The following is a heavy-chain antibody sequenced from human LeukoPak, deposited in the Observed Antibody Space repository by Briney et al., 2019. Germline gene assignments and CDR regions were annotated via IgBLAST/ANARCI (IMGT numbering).Heavy chain of an antibody. CDR3: ARDRGGSASHGFDAFDI. D-gene: IGHD3-10*01. Sequence: SETLSLTCAVYGGSFSGYYWSWIRQPPGKGLEWIGEINHSGSTNYNPTLKSRVTISVDTSKNQFSLKLSSVTAEDTAVYYCARDRGGSASHGFDAFDIWGQGTMVTVSS. CDR1: GGSFSGYY. V-gene: IGHV4-34*01. J-gene: IGHJ3*02. CDR2: INHSGST.